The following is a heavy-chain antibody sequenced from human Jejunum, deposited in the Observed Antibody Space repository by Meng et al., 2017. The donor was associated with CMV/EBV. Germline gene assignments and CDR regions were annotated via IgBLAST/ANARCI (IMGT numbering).Heavy chain of an antibody. V-gene: IGHV3-74*01. CDR2: INSNGTTT. CDR1: EFTFSSYS. Sequence: CAASEFTFSSYSMHWVRQAPGKGLVWVSRINSNGTTTRYADSVKGRFTISRDNAKNTLYLQMNTLRAEDTAVFYCARGNYFGMDVWGQGTTVTVSS. CDR3: ARGNYFGMDV. J-gene: IGHJ6*02.